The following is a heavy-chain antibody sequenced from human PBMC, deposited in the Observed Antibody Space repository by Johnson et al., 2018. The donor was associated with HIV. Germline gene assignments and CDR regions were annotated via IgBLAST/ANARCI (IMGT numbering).Heavy chain of an antibody. CDR3: ARPGGDYSAFDI. V-gene: IGHV3-30*14. CDR1: GFTFSSYA. J-gene: IGHJ3*02. Sequence: QMLLVESGGGVVQPGRSLRLSCAASGFTFSSYAMHWVRQAPGKGLEWVAVISYDGSNKYYADSVKGRFTISRDNPKNTLYLQMNSLRAEDTAVYYCARPGGDYSAFDIWGQGTMVTVSS. CDR2: ISYDGSNK. D-gene: IGHD4-17*01.